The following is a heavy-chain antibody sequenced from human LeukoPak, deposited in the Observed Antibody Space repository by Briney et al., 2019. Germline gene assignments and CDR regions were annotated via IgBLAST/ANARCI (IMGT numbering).Heavy chain of an antibody. CDR3: VRGGWYLYNALDI. Sequence: GGSLRLSCVASGFTFKNSWMHWVRQAPGKGLVWVSRMDADGSNTHCVDSVKGRFTISRDNAKDTLYLQMNSLRVEDTAVYYCVRGGWYLYNALDIWGQGTLVTVSS. CDR2: MDADGSNT. J-gene: IGHJ3*02. D-gene: IGHD6-19*01. CDR1: GFTFKNSW. V-gene: IGHV3-74*01.